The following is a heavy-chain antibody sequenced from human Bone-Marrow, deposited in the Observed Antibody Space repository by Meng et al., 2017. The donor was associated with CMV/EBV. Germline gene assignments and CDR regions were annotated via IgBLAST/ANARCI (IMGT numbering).Heavy chain of an antibody. Sequence: GESLKISCAASGFTFGSSGMHWVRQAPGKGLEWMAFIRYDASNTYHADSVKGRFTISRDDSKDTLYLQMNSLRAEDTAVYYCASALVGATFDHWGQGTLVTVSS. CDR3: ASALVGATFDH. CDR1: GFTFGSSG. J-gene: IGHJ4*02. CDR2: IRYDASNT. V-gene: IGHV3-30*02. D-gene: IGHD1-26*01.